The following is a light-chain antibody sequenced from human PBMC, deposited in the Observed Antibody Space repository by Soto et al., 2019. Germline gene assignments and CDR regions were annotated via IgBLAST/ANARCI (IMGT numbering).Light chain of an antibody. Sequence: QSALTQPRSVSGSPGQSATISCTGTSSDVGAYNFVSWHQHHPGKAPKLLIYEVTKRPSGVPDRFSGSKSGNTASLTISGLQAEDEADYYCCTHAGTYTFYVFGIGTKLTVL. V-gene: IGLV2-11*01. CDR3: CTHAGTYTFYV. CDR1: SSDVGAYNF. CDR2: EVT. J-gene: IGLJ1*01.